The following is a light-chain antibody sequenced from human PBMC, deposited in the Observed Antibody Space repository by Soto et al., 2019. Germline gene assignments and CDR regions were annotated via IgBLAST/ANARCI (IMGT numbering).Light chain of an antibody. CDR2: GES. J-gene: IGKJ1*01. Sequence: EIVMTQSPATLSVSPGERATLSCRASQGVGANLAWYQQKPGQAPRLLIYGESTRAAGISPRFSGGGSGTEFTLTISSLQSEDFGVYYCQQYTYWPRTFGQGTKVGIK. CDR1: QGVGAN. V-gene: IGKV3-15*01. CDR3: QQYTYWPRT.